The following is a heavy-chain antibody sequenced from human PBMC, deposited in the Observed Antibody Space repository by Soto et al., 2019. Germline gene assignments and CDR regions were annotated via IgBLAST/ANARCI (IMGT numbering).Heavy chain of an antibody. D-gene: IGHD3-3*01. CDR3: ARASYDFWSGYYT. V-gene: IGHV4-30-4*01. CDR1: GGSISSGDYY. J-gene: IGHJ5*02. CDR2: IYYSGST. Sequence: PSETLYLTCTVSGGSISSGDYYWSWIRQPPGKGLEWIGYIYYSGSTYYNPSLKSRVTISVDTSKNQFSLKLSSVTAADTAVYYCARASYDFWSGYYTWGQGTLVTVSS.